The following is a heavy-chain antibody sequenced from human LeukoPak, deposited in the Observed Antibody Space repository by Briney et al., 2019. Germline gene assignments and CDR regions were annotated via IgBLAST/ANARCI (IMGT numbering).Heavy chain of an antibody. J-gene: IGHJ3*01. Sequence: ASETLFLTCSVSGGSISNYYWTWIRQPAGKGLEWIGRKYARGNSNYSPPLQSRVAMSVDTSKNQFSLKLRSVTAADTAVYYCARGRYCSADICTGGDSFDLWGQGTMVSVSS. V-gene: IGHV4-4*07. D-gene: IGHD2-15*01. CDR3: ARGRYCSADICTGGDSFDL. CDR1: GGSISNYY. CDR2: KYARGNS.